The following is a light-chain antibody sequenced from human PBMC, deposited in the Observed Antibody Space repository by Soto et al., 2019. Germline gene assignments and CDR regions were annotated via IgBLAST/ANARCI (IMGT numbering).Light chain of an antibody. Sequence: EIALTQSPGTLSLSPGERATLSCRASQSVSSSYLAWYQQKPGQAPRLLIYGASTRATGIPDRFSGSGSGTDFTLTISRLEPEDFAVYYCQLYDNSLYTFGQGTNLDIK. J-gene: IGKJ2*01. CDR2: GAS. V-gene: IGKV3-20*01. CDR3: QLYDNSLYT. CDR1: QSVSSSY.